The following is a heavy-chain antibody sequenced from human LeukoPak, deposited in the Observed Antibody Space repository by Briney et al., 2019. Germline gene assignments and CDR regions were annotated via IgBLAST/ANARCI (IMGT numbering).Heavy chain of an antibody. CDR1: GGSISSGSYY. J-gene: IGHJ4*02. D-gene: IGHD6-19*01. Sequence: SSETLSLTCTVSGGSISSGSYYWSWIRQPAGKGLEWIGRIYTSGSTNYNPSLKSRVTISVDTSKNQFSLKLSSVTAADTAVYYCAGYSSGWSTFDYWGQGTLVTVSS. V-gene: IGHV4-61*02. CDR2: IYTSGST. CDR3: AGYSSGWSTFDY.